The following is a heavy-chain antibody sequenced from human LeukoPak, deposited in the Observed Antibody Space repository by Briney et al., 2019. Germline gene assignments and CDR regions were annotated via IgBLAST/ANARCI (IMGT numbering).Heavy chain of an antibody. Sequence: GGSLRLSCAASGFTFSSYTMSWVRQAPGKGLEWVSAISGSGGSTYYADSVKGRFTISRDNSKNTLYLQMNSLRAEDTAVYYCAKWSGVHMVRGVPHYGMDVWGQGTTVTVSS. J-gene: IGHJ6*02. D-gene: IGHD3-10*01. CDR3: AKWSGVHMVRGVPHYGMDV. CDR1: GFTFSSYT. V-gene: IGHV3-23*01. CDR2: ISGSGGST.